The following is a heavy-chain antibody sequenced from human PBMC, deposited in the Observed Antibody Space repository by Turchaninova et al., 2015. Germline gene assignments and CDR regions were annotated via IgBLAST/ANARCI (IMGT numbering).Heavy chain of an antibody. V-gene: IGHV1-2*02. D-gene: IGHD6-6*01. CDR3: ARRNIIDYRRSSGVTDTNWFDP. Sequence: QMQLVQSGAGVKLPGASVQCCCWASGDTLTGLYMHCVRQVPVKGFECMVLINPNSVCTNYAQNFQGRVTMTRDTSISTAYIELSSLRSDDTAVYYCARRNIIDYRRSSGVTDTNWFDPWGQGTLVTVSS. J-gene: IGHJ5*02. CDR2: INPNSVCT. CDR1: GDTLTGLY.